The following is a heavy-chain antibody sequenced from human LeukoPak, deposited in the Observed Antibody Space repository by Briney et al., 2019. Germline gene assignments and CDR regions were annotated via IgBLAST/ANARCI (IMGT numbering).Heavy chain of an antibody. CDR3: ARDTGYCTNGVCSFDP. Sequence: PGGSLRLSCAASGFTLSSYWMHWVRQAPGKGLVWVSRINSDGSSTSYADPVKGRFTISRDNAKNTLYLQMNSLRAEDTAVYYCARDTGYCTNGVCSFDPWGQGTLVTVSS. D-gene: IGHD2-8*01. V-gene: IGHV3-74*01. CDR1: GFTLSSYW. CDR2: INSDGSST. J-gene: IGHJ5*02.